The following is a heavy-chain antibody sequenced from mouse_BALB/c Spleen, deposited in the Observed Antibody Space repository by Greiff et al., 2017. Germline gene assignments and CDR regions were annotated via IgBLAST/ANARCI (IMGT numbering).Heavy chain of an antibody. CDR2: INSNGGST. Sequence: EVKLQESGGGLVQPGGSLKLSCAASGFTFSSYGMSWVRQTPDKRLELVATINSNGGSTYYPDSVKGRFTISRDNAKNTLYLQMSSLKSEDTAMNYCARDGYYYAMDYWGQGTSVTVSS. V-gene: IGHV5-6-3*01. CDR1: GFTFSSYG. J-gene: IGHJ4*01. CDR3: ARDGYYYAMDY. D-gene: IGHD2-2*01.